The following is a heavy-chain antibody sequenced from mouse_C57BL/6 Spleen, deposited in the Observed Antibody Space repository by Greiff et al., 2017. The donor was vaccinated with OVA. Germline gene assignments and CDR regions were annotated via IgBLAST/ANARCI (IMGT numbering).Heavy chain of an antibody. CDR3: ARRGTPYYFDY. Sequence: DVHLVESEGGLVQPGSSMKLSCTASGFTFSDYYMAWVRQVPEKGLEWVANINYDGSSTYYLDSLKSRFIISRDNAKNILYLQMSSLKSEDTATYYCARRGTPYYFDYWGQGTTLTVSS. J-gene: IGHJ2*01. CDR2: INYDGSST. V-gene: IGHV5-16*02. D-gene: IGHD2-14*01. CDR1: GFTFSDYY.